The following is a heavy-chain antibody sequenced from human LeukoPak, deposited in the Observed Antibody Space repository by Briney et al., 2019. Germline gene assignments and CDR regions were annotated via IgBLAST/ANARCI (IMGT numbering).Heavy chain of an antibody. V-gene: IGHV3-30*04. D-gene: IGHD3-22*01. Sequence: GGSLRLSCAASGFIFSNYAMHWVRQAPGKGLEWVALISSDGSKIYYADSVKGRFTISRDNSRNTLYLQMNSLRAEDTAVYYCAKALNSWLYYDSSGYPPDFDYWGQGTLVTVSS. CDR3: AKALNSWLYYDSSGYPPDFDY. CDR1: GFIFSNYA. J-gene: IGHJ4*02. CDR2: ISSDGSKI.